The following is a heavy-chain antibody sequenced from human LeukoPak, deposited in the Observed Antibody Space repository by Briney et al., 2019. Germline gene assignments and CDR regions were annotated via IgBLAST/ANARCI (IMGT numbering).Heavy chain of an antibody. J-gene: IGHJ4*02. D-gene: IGHD6-13*01. CDR3: ARDGDTIAAAGVDPFWAY. CDR1: GYTFTSYG. V-gene: IGHV1-46*01. Sequence: GASVKVSCKASGYTFTSYGIIWVRQAPGQGLEWMGIINPSGGSTSYAQKFQGRVTMTRDTSTSTVYMELSSLRSEDTAVYYCARDGDTIAAAGVDPFWAYWGQGTLVTVSS. CDR2: INPSGGST.